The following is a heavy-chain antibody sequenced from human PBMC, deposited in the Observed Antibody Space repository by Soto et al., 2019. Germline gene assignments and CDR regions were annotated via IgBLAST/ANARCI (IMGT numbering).Heavy chain of an antibody. Sequence: QVHLVQSGAEVKKPGSSVKVSCAASGDIFTKYAITWVRQAPGQGLEWMGEIITMFGTTDYEPRFQGRLTITADESTGTGYMALRSLRSEDTAIYYCARRYSFAQGDGMDVWGQGTTVIVSS. J-gene: IGHJ6*02. CDR3: ARRYSFAQGDGMDV. D-gene: IGHD5-12*01. CDR1: GDIFTKYA. V-gene: IGHV1-69*01. CDR2: IITMFGTT.